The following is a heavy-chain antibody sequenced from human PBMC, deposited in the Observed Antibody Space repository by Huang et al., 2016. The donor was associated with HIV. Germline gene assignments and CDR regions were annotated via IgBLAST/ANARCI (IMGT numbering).Heavy chain of an antibody. J-gene: IGHJ4*02. CDR1: GDFISSTNYY. CDR2: GYQSGGT. D-gene: IGHD6-13*01. CDR3: ASQHIGAAATWF. V-gene: IGHV4-39*01. Sequence: QLQLQESGPGQVKPSETLSLTCTVSGDFISSTNYYWGWIRQSPGKGLEWVGSGYQSGGTNYNPSLTSRVTLSVDTSRNQFSLRLNSVSAADTAVYYCASQHIGAAATWFWGRGTQVAVSS.